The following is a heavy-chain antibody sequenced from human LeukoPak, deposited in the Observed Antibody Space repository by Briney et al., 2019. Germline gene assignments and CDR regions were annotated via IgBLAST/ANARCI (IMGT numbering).Heavy chain of an antibody. V-gene: IGHV3-30*18. J-gene: IGHJ4*02. CDR3: AKDKSVVATYYFDY. CDR2: ISYDGSNK. Sequence: GGSLRLSCAASGFTFSSYGMHWVRQAPGKGLEWVAVISYDGSNKYYADSVKGRFTISRDNSKNTLYLQMNSLRAEDTAVYYCAKDKSVVATYYFDYWGQGTLVTVSP. D-gene: IGHD2-15*01. CDR1: GFTFSSYG.